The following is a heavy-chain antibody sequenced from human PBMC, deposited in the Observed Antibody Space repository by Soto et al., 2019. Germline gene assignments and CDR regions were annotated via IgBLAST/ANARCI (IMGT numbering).Heavy chain of an antibody. V-gene: IGHV3-48*02. J-gene: IGHJ6*02. CDR3: ARVGRFGDYYYYGMDV. CDR1: GFTFSSYS. CDR2: ISSSSTI. Sequence: RGSLRLSCAASGFTFSSYSMNWVRQAPGKGLEWVSYISSSSTIYYADSVKGRFTISRDNAKNSLYLQMNSLRDEDTAVYYCARVGRFGDYYYYGMDVWGQGTTVTVSS. D-gene: IGHD3-10*01.